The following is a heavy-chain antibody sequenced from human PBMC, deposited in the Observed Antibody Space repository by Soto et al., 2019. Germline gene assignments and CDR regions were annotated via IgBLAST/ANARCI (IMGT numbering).Heavy chain of an antibody. J-gene: IGHJ4*02. CDR3: ARDRGLRYFDY. V-gene: IGHV1-3*01. Sequence: QVQLVQSGAEMKKPGASVKVSCKASGYTFTSNALHWVRQAPGQRLEWMGWINVGYGNTRYSQKFQGRVTITRDTSASTAYMDLSSLRSEDTAVYYCARDRGLRYFDYCGQGTLVIVSS. D-gene: IGHD2-15*01. CDR1: GYTFTSNA. CDR2: INVGYGNT.